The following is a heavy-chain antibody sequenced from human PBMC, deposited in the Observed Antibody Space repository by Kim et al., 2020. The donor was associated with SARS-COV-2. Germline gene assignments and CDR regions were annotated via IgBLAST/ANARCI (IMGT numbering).Heavy chain of an antibody. V-gene: IGHV4-31*03. Sequence: SETLSLTCTVSGGSISSGGYYWSWIRQHPGKGLEWIGYIYYSGSTYYNPSLKSRFTISVDTSKNQFSLKLSSVTAADTAVYYCARAAATIFGVVNHFDYWGQGTLVTVSS. CDR1: GGSISSGGYY. CDR3: ARAAATIFGVVNHFDY. CDR2: IYYSGST. J-gene: IGHJ4*02. D-gene: IGHD3-3*01.